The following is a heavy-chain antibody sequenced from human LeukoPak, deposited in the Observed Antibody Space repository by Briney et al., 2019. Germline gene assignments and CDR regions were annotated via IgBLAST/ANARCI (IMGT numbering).Heavy chain of an antibody. Sequence: SETLSLTSAVYGGSFSGYYWGWIRQPPGKGLEWIGEINHSGSTNYNPSLKSRVTISVDTSKNQFSLKLSSVTAADTAVYYCARGGYSPFDYWGQGTLVTVSS. J-gene: IGHJ4*02. CDR1: GGSFSGYY. V-gene: IGHV4-34*01. D-gene: IGHD5-18*01. CDR3: ARGGYSPFDY. CDR2: INHSGST.